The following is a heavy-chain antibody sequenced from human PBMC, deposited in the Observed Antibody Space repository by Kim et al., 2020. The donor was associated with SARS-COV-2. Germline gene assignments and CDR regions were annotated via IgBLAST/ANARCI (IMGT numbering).Heavy chain of an antibody. V-gene: IGHV7-4-1*02. J-gene: IGHJ6*02. CDR2: INTNSGNP. CDR1: GYTFTDYA. Sequence: ASVKVSCKASGYTFTDYAMNWVRQAPGQGLEWMGWINTNSGNPTYAQGFTGRFVFSLDTSVSTTYLQITTLQAEDSAVYYCARDSLQLWAANYYYGMEVWGQGTAVTVSS. D-gene: IGHD3-16*01. CDR3: ARDSLQLWAANYYYGMEV.